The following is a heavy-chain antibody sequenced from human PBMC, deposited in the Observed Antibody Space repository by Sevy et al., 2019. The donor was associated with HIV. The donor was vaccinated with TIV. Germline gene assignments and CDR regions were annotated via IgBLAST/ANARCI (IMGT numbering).Heavy chain of an antibody. CDR2: INPNSGGT. Sequence: ASVKVSCKASGYTFTGYYMHWVRQAPGQGLEWMGRINPNSGGTNYAQKFQGRVTMTRDTSISTVYMELSRLRSDDTAVYYCASDSAFLLEWLPLDYWGQGTLVTVSS. J-gene: IGHJ4*02. D-gene: IGHD3-3*01. CDR1: GYTFTGYY. V-gene: IGHV1-2*06. CDR3: ASDSAFLLEWLPLDY.